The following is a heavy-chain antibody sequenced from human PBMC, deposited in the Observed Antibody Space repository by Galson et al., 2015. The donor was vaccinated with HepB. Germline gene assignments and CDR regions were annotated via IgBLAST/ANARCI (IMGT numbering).Heavy chain of an antibody. CDR1: GYTFTSYG. V-gene: IGHV1-18*01. CDR2: ISAYNGNT. CDR3: ARGRYYALGLVVQNWFDP. Sequence: SVKVSCKASGYTFTSYGISWVRQAPGQGLEWMGWISAYNGNTNYAQKLQGRVTMTTDTSTSTAYMELRSLRSDDTAVYYCARGRYYALGLVVQNWFDPWGQGTLVTVSS. D-gene: IGHD3-10*01. J-gene: IGHJ5*02.